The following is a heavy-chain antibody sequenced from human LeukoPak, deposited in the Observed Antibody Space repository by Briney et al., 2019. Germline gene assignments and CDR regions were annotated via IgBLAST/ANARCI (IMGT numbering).Heavy chain of an antibody. V-gene: IGHV4-30-4*08. D-gene: IGHD1-14*01. Sequence: PSQTLSLTCTVSGGSISSGAYYWSWIRQPPGKGLEWIGYIYYSGSTHYNPSLKSRVTISVDTSKNQFSLKLSSVTAADTAVYYCARVGISSHFDYWGQGTLVTVSS. CDR3: ARVGISSHFDY. CDR2: IYYSGST. CDR1: GGSISSGAYY. J-gene: IGHJ4*02.